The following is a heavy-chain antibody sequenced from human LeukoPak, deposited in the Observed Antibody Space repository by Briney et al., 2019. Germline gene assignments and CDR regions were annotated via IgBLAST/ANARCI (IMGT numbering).Heavy chain of an antibody. J-gene: IGHJ6*04. V-gene: IGHV4-34*01. D-gene: IGHD2-2*01. CDR3: ARFILANFVVVPTVNPYYYNGWDV. Sequence: NPSETLSLTCAVYGGSFSGYYWSWIRQPPGKGLEWIGEINHSGSTNYNPSLKSRVTISVDTSKNQFSLKLSSVTAADTAVYYCARFILANFVVVPTVNPYYYNGWDVGAKGTRVTVSS. CDR1: GGSFSGYY. CDR2: INHSGST.